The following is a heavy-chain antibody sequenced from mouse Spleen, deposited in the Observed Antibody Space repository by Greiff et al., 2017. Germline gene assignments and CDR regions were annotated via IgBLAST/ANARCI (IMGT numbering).Heavy chain of an antibody. CDR1: GYTFTDYY. CDR2: INPSSGYT. D-gene: IGHD2-13*01. Sequence: VKLMESGPELVKPGASVKISCKASGYTFTDYYINWVKQRPGQGLEWIGYINPSSGYTKYNQKFKDKATLTADKSSSTAYMQLSSLTSEDSAVYYCARWGGDYDFDYWGQGTTLTVSS. J-gene: IGHJ2*01. CDR3: ARWGGDYDFDY. V-gene: IGHV1S26*01.